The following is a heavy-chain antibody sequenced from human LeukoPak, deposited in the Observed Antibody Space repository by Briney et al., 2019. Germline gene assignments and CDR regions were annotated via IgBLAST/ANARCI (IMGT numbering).Heavy chain of an antibody. CDR1: GFTFSNAW. D-gene: IGHD3-22*01. Sequence: QPGGSLRLSCAASGFTFSNAWMSWVRQAPGKGLEWVAVISFDATNKYYADSVKGRFTISRDNSKNTLYLQMNSLRAEDTAVYYCAKDSSADDSSGYSYYFDYWGQGTLVTVSS. J-gene: IGHJ4*02. CDR2: ISFDATNK. CDR3: AKDSSADDSSGYSYYFDY. V-gene: IGHV3-30*18.